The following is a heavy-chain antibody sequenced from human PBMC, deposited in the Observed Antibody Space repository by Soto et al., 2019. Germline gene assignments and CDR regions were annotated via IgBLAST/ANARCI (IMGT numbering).Heavy chain of an antibody. D-gene: IGHD1-26*01. CDR3: ARGGRWDSSNRNPKISYFDY. CDR2: INHSGST. CDR1: GGSFSGYY. Sequence: SETLSLTCAVYGGSFSGYYWSWIRQPPGKGLEWIGEINHSGSTNYNPSLKSRVTISVDTSKNQFSLKLSSVTAADTAVYYCARGGRWDSSNRNPKISYFDYWGQGTLVTVSS. V-gene: IGHV4-34*01. J-gene: IGHJ4*02.